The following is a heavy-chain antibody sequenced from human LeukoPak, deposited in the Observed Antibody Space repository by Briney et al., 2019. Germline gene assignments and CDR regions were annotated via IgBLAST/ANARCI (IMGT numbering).Heavy chain of an antibody. Sequence: GASVKVSCKVSGYTLTELSMHWVRQAPGKGLEWMGGFDPEDGETIYAQKFQGRVTMTRNTSISTAYMELSSLRSEDTAVYYCARGRAYYYDSSGYYDYYYGMDVWGQGTTVTVSS. CDR2: FDPEDGET. D-gene: IGHD3-22*01. V-gene: IGHV1-24*01. CDR1: GYTLTELS. J-gene: IGHJ6*02. CDR3: ARGRAYYYDSSGYYDYYYGMDV.